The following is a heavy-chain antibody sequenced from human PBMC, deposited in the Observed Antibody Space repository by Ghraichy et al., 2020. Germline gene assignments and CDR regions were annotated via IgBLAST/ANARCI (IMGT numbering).Heavy chain of an antibody. J-gene: IGHJ5*02. CDR2: MNPNNGNT. CDR3: ARGFLSSGSYAPAWFDP. CDR1: GYTFTNYD. D-gene: IGHD1-26*01. Sequence: ASVKVSCKASGYTFTNYDINWVRQAAGQGLEWMGWMNPNNGNTGYPQKFQDRVTMTRDTSISTAYMELNSLRSEDTAVYFCARGFLSSGSYAPAWFDPWGQGTLVTVSS. V-gene: IGHV1-8*01.